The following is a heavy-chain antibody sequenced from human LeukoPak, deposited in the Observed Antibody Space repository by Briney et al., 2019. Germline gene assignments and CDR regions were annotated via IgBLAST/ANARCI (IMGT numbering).Heavy chain of an antibody. CDR3: AKDLPTVTTAFDY. J-gene: IGHJ4*02. CDR2: ISGSGGST. Sequence: GGSLRLACAAAGFTFSSYGMSWVRQAPGKGLEWVSAISGSGGSTYYADSVKGRFTISRDNSNNTLYLQMNSLRAEDTAVYYCAKDLPTVTTAFDYWGQGTLVTVSS. D-gene: IGHD4-17*01. CDR1: GFTFSSYG. V-gene: IGHV3-23*01.